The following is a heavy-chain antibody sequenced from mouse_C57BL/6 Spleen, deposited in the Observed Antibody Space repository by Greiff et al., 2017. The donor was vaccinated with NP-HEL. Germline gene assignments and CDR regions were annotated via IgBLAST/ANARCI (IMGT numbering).Heavy chain of an antibody. Sequence: QVQLQQPGAELVRPGSSVKLSCKASGYTFTSYWMDWVKQRPGQGLEWIGNIYPSDSETHYNQKFKDKATLTVDKSSSTAYMQLSSLTSEDSAVYYCARRGGYYGSDWYFDVWGTGTTVTVSS. CDR1: GYTFTSYW. J-gene: IGHJ1*03. CDR3: ARRGGYYGSDWYFDV. V-gene: IGHV1-61*01. D-gene: IGHD1-1*01. CDR2: IYPSDSET.